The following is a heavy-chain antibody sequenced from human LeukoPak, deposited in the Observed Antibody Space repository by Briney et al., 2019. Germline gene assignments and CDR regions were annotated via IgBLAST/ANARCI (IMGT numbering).Heavy chain of an antibody. CDR2: ISAYNGNT. D-gene: IGHD6-13*01. Sequence: ASVKVSCKASVYTFTSYGISWVRQAPGQGLEWMGWISAYNGNTNYAQKLQGRVTMTTDTSTSTAYMELRSLRSADTAVYYCARDLSSWYEGISDYWGQGTLVTVSS. CDR3: ARDLSSWYEGISDY. V-gene: IGHV1-18*01. CDR1: VYTFTSYG. J-gene: IGHJ4*02.